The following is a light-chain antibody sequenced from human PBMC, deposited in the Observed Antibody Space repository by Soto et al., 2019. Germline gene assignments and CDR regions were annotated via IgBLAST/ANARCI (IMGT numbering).Light chain of an antibody. J-gene: IGLJ1*01. Sequence: QSVLTQPHSVSAAPGQTVPISCSGSSSNIGNNYVSWYQQLPGTAPKLLNYDNNKRPSGIPDRFSGSKSGTSATLGITGLQTGDEADYYCGTWDSSLSAGVFGNGTKLTVL. CDR2: DNN. V-gene: IGLV1-51*01. CDR3: GTWDSSLSAGV. CDR1: SSNIGNNY.